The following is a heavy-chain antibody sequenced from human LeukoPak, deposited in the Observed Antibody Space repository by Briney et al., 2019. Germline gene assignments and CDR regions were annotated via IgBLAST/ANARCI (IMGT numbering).Heavy chain of an antibody. V-gene: IGHV3-7*01. D-gene: IGHD2-2*01. CDR1: GLNFSRYW. Sequence: GSLRLSCAASGLNFSRYWMSWVRQAPGKGLEWVANINQDGSEKYYVDSVKGRFTTSRDNAKNSLYMQMNSLRAEDTAVYYCGLYSSSQTAMDVWGQGTAVTVSS. J-gene: IGHJ6*02. CDR2: INQDGSEK. CDR3: GLYSSSQTAMDV.